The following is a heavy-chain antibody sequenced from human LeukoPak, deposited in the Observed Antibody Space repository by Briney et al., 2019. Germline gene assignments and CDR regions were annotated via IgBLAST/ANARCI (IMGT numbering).Heavy chain of an antibody. CDR3: AVYSSGWYRYFDY. CDR1: GFTFSSYA. Sequence: LTGGSLRLSCAASGFTFSSYAMSWVRQAPGKGLEWVSAISGSGGSTYYADSVKGRFTISRDNSKNSLYLQMNSLRAEDTAVYYCAVYSSGWYRYFDYWGQGTLVTVSS. J-gene: IGHJ4*02. CDR2: ISGSGGST. D-gene: IGHD6-19*01. V-gene: IGHV3-23*01.